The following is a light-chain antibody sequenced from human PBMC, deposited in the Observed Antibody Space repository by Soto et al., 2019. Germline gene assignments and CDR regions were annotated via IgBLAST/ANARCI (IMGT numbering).Light chain of an antibody. CDR3: QQSYSTPYS. CDR2: LTS. Sequence: DIQMTQSPSSLSASVGDRVTITCRASRSIGNYLNWYQQKPESAPKLLIFLTSSLQSGVPSRFSGSGSGTDFTLTISSLQPEDFATYYCQQSYSTPYSFGQGTKREIK. V-gene: IGKV1-39*01. J-gene: IGKJ2*01. CDR1: RSIGNY.